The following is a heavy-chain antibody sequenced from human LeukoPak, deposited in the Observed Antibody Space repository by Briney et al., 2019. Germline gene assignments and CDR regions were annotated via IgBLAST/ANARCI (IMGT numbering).Heavy chain of an antibody. D-gene: IGHD4-23*01. J-gene: IGHJ4*02. CDR2: IKEDGSEM. CDR1: AFTFSSYW. CDR3: ARDRGYSSSDY. V-gene: IGHV3-7*01. Sequence: GGSLRLSREASAFTFSSYWMSWVRQAPGKGLEWVANIKEDGSEMNYVDSVKGRFTISRDNAKNSLFLQMNSLRVEDTAVYYCARDRGYSSSDYWGQGTLVTVSS.